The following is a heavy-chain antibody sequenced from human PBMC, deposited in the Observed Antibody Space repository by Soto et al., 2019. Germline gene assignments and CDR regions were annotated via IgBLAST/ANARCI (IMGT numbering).Heavy chain of an antibody. CDR1: GFSLSSSGVG. V-gene: IGHV2-5*02. CDR3: AQSLTGTVGFDI. CDR2: IYWDDAK. D-gene: IGHD6-13*01. Sequence: QITLKESGPTLVKPTQTLTLTCTFSGFSLSSSGVGVGWIRQPPGKALEWLALIYWDDAKRYSPSLKRRLTIPKDTSNNQVVLTITNMDPVDTATYYCAQSLTGTVGFDIWGQGTMVTVSS. J-gene: IGHJ3*02.